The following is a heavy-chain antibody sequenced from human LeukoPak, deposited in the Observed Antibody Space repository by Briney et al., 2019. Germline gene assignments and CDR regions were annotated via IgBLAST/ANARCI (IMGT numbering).Heavy chain of an antibody. CDR1: GFTFSSYA. J-gene: IGHJ4*02. D-gene: IGHD3-10*01. V-gene: IGHV3-30*04. Sequence: GGSLRLSCAASGFTFSSYAMHWVRQAPGKGLEWEAVISYDGSNKFYADSVKGRFTISRDNSKNTLYLQMNSLRAEDTAVYYCARAQLLDYYGSGSYYNLFDYWGQGTLVTVSS. CDR3: ARAQLLDYYGSGSYYNLFDY. CDR2: ISYDGSNK.